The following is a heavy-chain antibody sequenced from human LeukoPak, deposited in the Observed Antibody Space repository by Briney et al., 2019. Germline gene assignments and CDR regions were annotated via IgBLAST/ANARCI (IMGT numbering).Heavy chain of an antibody. D-gene: IGHD1-14*01. CDR3: ARVSNRRDRFDY. CDR1: GYTFTSYD. CDR2: MNPNSGNT. J-gene: IGHJ4*02. Sequence: ASVKVSCKASGYTFTSYDINWVRQATGQGLEWMGWMNPNSGNTGYAQKFQGRVTMTRNTSISTAYMELSSLRSEDTAVYYCARVSNRRDRFDYWGQGTLVTVSS. V-gene: IGHV1-8*01.